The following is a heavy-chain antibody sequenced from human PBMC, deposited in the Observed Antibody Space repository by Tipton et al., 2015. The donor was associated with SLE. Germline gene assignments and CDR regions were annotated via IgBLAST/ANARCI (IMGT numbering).Heavy chain of an antibody. Sequence: TLSLTCTVSGGSISTNRFFLGGIRQPPGKGLEWIGTVSYSGSTYSNPSLRSRVTISVDTSQNQFSLKLYSVSAADTAIYYCARHQENGSGSYTAFAIWGQGTMVTVS. D-gene: IGHD3-10*01. CDR1: GGSISTNRFF. CDR2: VSYSGST. J-gene: IGHJ3*02. V-gene: IGHV4-39*01. CDR3: ARHQENGSGSYTAFAI.